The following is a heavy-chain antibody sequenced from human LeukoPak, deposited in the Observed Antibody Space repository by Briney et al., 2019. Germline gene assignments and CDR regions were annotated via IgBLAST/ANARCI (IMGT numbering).Heavy chain of an antibody. CDR3: ARDSSTRVRGALHY. J-gene: IGHJ4*02. V-gene: IGHV1-2*02. Sequence: ASVKVSCKASGYTFTGYYMHWVRQAPGQGLEWMGWINPNSGGTNYAQKFQGRVTMTRDTSISTAYMELSRLRSDDTAVYYCARDSSTRVRGALHYWGQGTLVTVSS. D-gene: IGHD3-10*01. CDR2: INPNSGGT. CDR1: GYTFTGYY.